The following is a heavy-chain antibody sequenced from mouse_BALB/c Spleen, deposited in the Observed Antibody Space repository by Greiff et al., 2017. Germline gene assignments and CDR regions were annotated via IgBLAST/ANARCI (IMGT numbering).Heavy chain of an antibody. V-gene: IGHV14-3*02. J-gene: IGHJ1*01. D-gene: IGHD2-14*01. CDR3: ARYDWDMDD. Sequence: EVQLVESGAELVKPGASVKLSCTASGFNIKDTYMHWVKQRPEQGLEWIGRIDPANGNTKYDPKFQGKATITADTSSNTAYLQLSSLTSEDTAVYYWARYDWDMDDWGEGTTVTVSS. CDR1: GFNIKDTY. CDR2: IDPANGNT.